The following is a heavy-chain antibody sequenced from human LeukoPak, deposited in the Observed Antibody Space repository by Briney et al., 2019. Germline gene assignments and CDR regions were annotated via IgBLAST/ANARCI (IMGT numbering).Heavy chain of an antibody. CDR1: GGSISSYY. J-gene: IGHJ6*03. CDR2: IYYSEST. V-gene: IGHV4-59*01. CDR3: ARAVAAHNYSYYYYMDV. D-gene: IGHD2-15*01. Sequence: PSETLSLTCTVSGGSISSYYWSWIRQPPGKGLEWIGYIYYSESTNYNPSLKSRVTISVDTSKNQFSLKLSSVTAADTAVYYCARAVAAHNYSYYYYMDVWGKGTTVTVSS.